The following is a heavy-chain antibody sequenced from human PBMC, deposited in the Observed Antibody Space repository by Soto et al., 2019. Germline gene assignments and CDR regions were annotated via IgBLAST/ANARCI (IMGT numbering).Heavy chain of an antibody. J-gene: IGHJ3*02. CDR3: ARHNGDIVVVVAATHGAFDI. Sequence: SETLSLTCTVSGGSISSSSYYWGWIRQPPGKGLEWIGSIYYSGSTYYNPSLKSRVTISVDTSKNQFSLKLSSVTAADTAVYYCARHNGDIVVVVAATHGAFDIWGQGTMVTVSS. CDR2: IYYSGST. CDR1: GGSISSSSYY. V-gene: IGHV4-39*01. D-gene: IGHD2-15*01.